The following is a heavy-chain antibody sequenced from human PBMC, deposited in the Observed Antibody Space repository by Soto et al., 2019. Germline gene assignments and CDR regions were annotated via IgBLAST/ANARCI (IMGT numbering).Heavy chain of an antibody. D-gene: IGHD2-15*01. CDR1: GFTFSSYG. Sequence: QVQLVESGGGVVKPGRSLRLSCAASGFTFSSYGMHWVRQAPGKGLEWVAVIWYDGSNKYYADSVKGRFTISRDNSKKGLYLQMSSLSAEDTAVKYGERGDSSGSSCCSAFDYWGQGTLVTVSS. CDR2: IWYDGSNK. J-gene: IGHJ4*02. V-gene: IGHV3-33*01. CDR3: ERGDSSGSSCCSAFDY.